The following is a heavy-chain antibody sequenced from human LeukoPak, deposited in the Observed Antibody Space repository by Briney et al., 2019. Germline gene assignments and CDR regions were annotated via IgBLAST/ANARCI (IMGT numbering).Heavy chain of an antibody. D-gene: IGHD5-24*01. CDR2: IYSGGST. Sequence: GGSLRLSCAASGFTVSSNYMSWVRQAPGKGLEWVSVIYSGGSTYYADSVKGRFTISRDNSKNTLYLQMNSLRAEDTAVYYCARDLRDGYNLGYYFDYWGQGTLVTASS. CDR3: ARDLRDGYNLGYYFDY. V-gene: IGHV3-66*02. CDR1: GFTVSSNY. J-gene: IGHJ4*02.